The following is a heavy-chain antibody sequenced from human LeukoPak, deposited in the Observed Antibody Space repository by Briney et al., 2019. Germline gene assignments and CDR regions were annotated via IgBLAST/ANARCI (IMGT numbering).Heavy chain of an antibody. V-gene: IGHV3-21*01. CDR2: ISDSDNSM. Sequence: GGSLRLSCAASGFTFSSYSMNWVRQAPGKGLEWVSSISDSDNSMYYANSVKGRFTMSRDNTKNSLYLQMNSLRAEDTAVYYCARKGGDIVLMVYSEAFDIWGQGTMVTVSS. J-gene: IGHJ3*02. D-gene: IGHD2-8*01. CDR1: GFTFSSYS. CDR3: ARKGGDIVLMVYSEAFDI.